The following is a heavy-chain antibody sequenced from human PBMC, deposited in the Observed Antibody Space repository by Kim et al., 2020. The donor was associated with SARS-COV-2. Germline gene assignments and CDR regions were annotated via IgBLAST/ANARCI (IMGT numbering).Heavy chain of an antibody. CDR2: ISSSGGST. Sequence: GGSLRLSCAASGFTFSSYAMSWVRQAPGKGLEWVSAISSSGGSTYYADSVKGRFTISRDNSKNTLYLQMNSLRAEDTAVYYCAKKSVHVFGVVAVDDAFDSWGQGTMVTVSS. V-gene: IGHV3-23*01. D-gene: IGHD3-3*01. CDR3: AKKSVHVFGVVAVDDAFDS. J-gene: IGHJ3*02. CDR1: GFTFSSYA.